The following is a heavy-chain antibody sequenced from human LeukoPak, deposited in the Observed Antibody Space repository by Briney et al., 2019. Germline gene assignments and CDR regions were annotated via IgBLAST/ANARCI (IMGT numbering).Heavy chain of an antibody. Sequence: PGGSLRLSCAASGFTFSSYAMSWVRQAPGKGLEWVSAISGSGGSTYYADSVKGRFTISRDNSKNTLYLQVNTLRVEDTAVYHCARGHYGLDVWGQGTTVTVSS. CDR2: ISGSGGST. CDR3: ARGHYGLDV. CDR1: GFTFSSYA. J-gene: IGHJ6*02. V-gene: IGHV3-23*01.